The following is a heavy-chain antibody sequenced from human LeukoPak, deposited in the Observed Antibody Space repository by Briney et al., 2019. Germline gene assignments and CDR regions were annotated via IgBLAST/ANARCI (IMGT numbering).Heavy chain of an antibody. CDR3: ARVDPGEGLVTFDY. J-gene: IGHJ4*02. V-gene: IGHV4-30-4*01. Sequence: SETLSLTCTVSGGSISSGDYYWSWIRQPPGKGLEWIGYIYYSGSTYYNPSLKSRVTISVDTSKNQSSLKLSSVTAADTAVYYCARVDPGEGLVTFDYWGQGTLVTVSS. D-gene: IGHD3/OR15-3a*01. CDR1: GGSISSGDYY. CDR2: IYYSGST.